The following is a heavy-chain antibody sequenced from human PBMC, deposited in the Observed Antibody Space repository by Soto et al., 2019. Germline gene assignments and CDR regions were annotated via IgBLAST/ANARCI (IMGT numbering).Heavy chain of an antibody. V-gene: IGHV3-53*02. CDR3: ARAGVTPHFFDY. CDR1: GFSVRTNY. J-gene: IGHJ4*02. D-gene: IGHD3-3*02. Sequence: EVQLVETGGGLIQPGGSLRLSCAASGFSVRTNYMSWVRQAPGKGLDLVSVFESGRSIYYADPVKGRFIISRDYAKNTVDLQMNSLRVEDTAVYYCARAGVTPHFFDYWGQGTLVTVSS. CDR2: FESGRSI.